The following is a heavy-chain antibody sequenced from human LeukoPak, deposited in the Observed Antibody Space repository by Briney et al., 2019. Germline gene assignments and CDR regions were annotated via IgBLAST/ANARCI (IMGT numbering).Heavy chain of an antibody. Sequence: SETLSLTCTVSGDSISTSGYYYDWIRQPPGKGLEWIGNIYYIGNTWYNPSLKSRVTMSVDTSKNQFSLRLSSVTAADTAVYYCARGRLATYYYDSSGYYSIDYWGQGTLVTVSS. D-gene: IGHD3-22*01. CDR2: IYYIGNT. CDR1: GDSISTSGYY. V-gene: IGHV4-39*07. J-gene: IGHJ4*02. CDR3: ARGRLATYYYDSSGYYSIDY.